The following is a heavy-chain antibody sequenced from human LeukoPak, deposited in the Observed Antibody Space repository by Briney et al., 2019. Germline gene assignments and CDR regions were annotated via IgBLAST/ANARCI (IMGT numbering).Heavy chain of an antibody. J-gene: IGHJ6*02. D-gene: IGHD3-22*01. CDR1: GGTFSSYA. CDR3: ARNYDSSGYYSDYYYYGMDV. CDR2: IIPIYGTA. Sequence: SVKVSCKASGGTFSSYAISWVRQAPGQGLEWMGGIIPIYGTANYAQKFQGRVTFTADESTSTAYMELSSLRSEDTAVYYCARNYDSSGYYSDYYYYGMDVWGQGTTVTVSS. V-gene: IGHV1-69*13.